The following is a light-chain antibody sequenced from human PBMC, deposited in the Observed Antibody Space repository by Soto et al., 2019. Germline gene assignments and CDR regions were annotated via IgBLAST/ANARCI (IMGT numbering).Light chain of an antibody. Sequence: QSVLTQPASVSGSPGQSITISCTGTSSDVGGYNYVSWYQQHPGEAPKLMIYDVSNRPSGVSNRFSGSKSGNTVSLTISGLQAEDEADYYCSSYTSSSTLYVFGPGTKVTVL. CDR2: DVS. V-gene: IGLV2-14*01. CDR3: SSYTSSSTLYV. CDR1: SSDVGGYNY. J-gene: IGLJ1*01.